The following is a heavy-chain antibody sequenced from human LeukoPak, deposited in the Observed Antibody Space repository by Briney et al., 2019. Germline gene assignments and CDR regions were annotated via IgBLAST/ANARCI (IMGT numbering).Heavy chain of an antibody. Sequence: ASVKVSCKASGYTFTSYGISWVRQATGQGLEWMGWMNPNSGNTGYAQKFQGRVTMTRNTSISTAYMELSSLRSEDTAVYYCARVGGGYSSSSWFDPWGQGTLVTVSS. CDR3: ARVGGGYSSSSWFDP. CDR1: GYTFTSYG. J-gene: IGHJ5*02. D-gene: IGHD6-6*01. CDR2: MNPNSGNT. V-gene: IGHV1-8*02.